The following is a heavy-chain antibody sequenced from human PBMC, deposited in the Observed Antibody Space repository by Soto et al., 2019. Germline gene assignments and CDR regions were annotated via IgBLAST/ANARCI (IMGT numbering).Heavy chain of an antibody. V-gene: IGHV2-5*02. Sequence: QITLKESGPTLVKPTQTLTLTCTFSGFSLSTSGVGVAWVRQPPGKALECLALIYWDDDKRYSPSLRSRLTITKGTSTNQVVLTMTNMDPVDTATYFCAHRLSGAFDYWGQGTLVTVSS. D-gene: IGHD1-26*01. CDR2: IYWDDDK. CDR3: AHRLSGAFDY. CDR1: GFSLSTSGVG. J-gene: IGHJ4*02.